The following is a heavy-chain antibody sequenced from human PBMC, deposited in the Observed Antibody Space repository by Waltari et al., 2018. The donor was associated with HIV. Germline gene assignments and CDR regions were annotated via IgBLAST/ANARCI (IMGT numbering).Heavy chain of an antibody. Sequence: QVQLVQSGAEVKQPGASVKVSCKASGYIFPSYDINWMRQAPGQGFEWLGWLSPNYNNRHYAQKFEGRVTMTWDTFENTAYMELRSLTSDDTAVYYCARGVTRGVDFWGQGTLVTVSS. J-gene: IGHJ4*02. V-gene: IGHV1-8*01. CDR3: ARGVTRGVDF. CDR2: LSPNYNNR. CDR1: GYIFPSYD. D-gene: IGHD3-10*01.